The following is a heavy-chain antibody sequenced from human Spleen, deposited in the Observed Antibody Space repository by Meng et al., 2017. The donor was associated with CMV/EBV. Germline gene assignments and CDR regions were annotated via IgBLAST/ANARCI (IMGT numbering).Heavy chain of an antibody. V-gene: IGHV3-21*01. Sequence: SCAASGFTFSSYSMNWVRQAPGKGLEWVSSISSSSSYIYYADSMKGRFTISRDNAKNSLYLQMNSLRAEDTAVYYCARDGAWRAFDIWGQGTMVTVSS. CDR3: ARDGAWRAFDI. D-gene: IGHD1-26*01. J-gene: IGHJ3*02. CDR1: GFTFSSYS. CDR2: ISSSSSYI.